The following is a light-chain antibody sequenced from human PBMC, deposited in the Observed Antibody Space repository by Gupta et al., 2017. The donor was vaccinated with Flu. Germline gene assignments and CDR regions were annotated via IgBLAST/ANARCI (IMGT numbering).Light chain of an antibody. V-gene: IGKV1-12*01. CDR3: QRTDNFPWT. J-gene: IGKJ1*01. CDR2: AAS. Sequence: GETGTITCRASQGISAWLAWYQQKPGKAPKLLMSAASSLESGVPTRVSRSGSGTDFTLTISRLQPEDFATYYCQRTDNFPWTFGQGTKVEIK. CDR1: QGISAW.